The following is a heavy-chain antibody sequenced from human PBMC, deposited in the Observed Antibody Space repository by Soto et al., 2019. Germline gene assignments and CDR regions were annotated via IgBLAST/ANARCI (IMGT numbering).Heavy chain of an antibody. J-gene: IGHJ6*02. CDR2: IVVGSGNT. D-gene: IGHD2-2*01. CDR1: GFTFTSSA. V-gene: IGHV1-58*01. Sequence: GASVKVSCKASGFTFTSSAVQWVRQARGQRLEWIGWIVVGSGNTNYAQKFQERVTITRDMSTSTAYMELSSLRSEDTAVYYCAAARYCSSTSCYFRGYYYGMDVWGQGTTVTVSS. CDR3: AAARYCSSTSCYFRGYYYGMDV.